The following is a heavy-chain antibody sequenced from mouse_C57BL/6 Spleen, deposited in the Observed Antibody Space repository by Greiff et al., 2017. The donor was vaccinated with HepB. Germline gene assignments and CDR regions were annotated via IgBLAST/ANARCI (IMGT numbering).Heavy chain of an antibody. CDR3: AKGGLDYYGSPFAY. J-gene: IGHJ3*01. D-gene: IGHD1-1*01. CDR1: GFTFSSYA. Sequence: EVMLVESGGGLVKPVGSLKLSCAASGFTFSSYAMSWVRQTPEKRLEWVATISYGGSYTYYPDNVKGRFTISRDNSKINLYLQMSHLKSEDTAMYYCAKGGLDYYGSPFAYWGQGTLVTVSA. V-gene: IGHV5-4*03. CDR2: ISYGGSYT.